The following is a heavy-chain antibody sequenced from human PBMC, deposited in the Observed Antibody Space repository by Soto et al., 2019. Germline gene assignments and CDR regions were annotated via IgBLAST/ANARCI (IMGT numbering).Heavy chain of an antibody. J-gene: IGHJ4*02. CDR3: AKERSVVVVVAATNFDY. V-gene: IGHV3-30*18. CDR1: GFTFSSYG. Sequence: TGGSLRLSCAASGFTFSSYGMHWVRQAPGKGLEWVAVISYDGSNKYYADSVKGRFTISRDNSKNTLYLQMNSLRAEDTAVYYCAKERSVVVVVAATNFDYWGQGTLVTVSS. CDR2: ISYDGSNK. D-gene: IGHD2-15*01.